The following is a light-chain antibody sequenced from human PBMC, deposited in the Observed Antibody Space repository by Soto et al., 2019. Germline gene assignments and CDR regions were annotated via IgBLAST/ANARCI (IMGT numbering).Light chain of an antibody. CDR3: QQYYSTPLT. V-gene: IGKV4-1*01. CDR2: WSS. J-gene: IGKJ4*01. Sequence: DIVMTQSPDSLAVSLGEMATINCKSSQSVLYSSNNKNYLAWYQQKPGQPPKLLIYWSSTRESRVPDRCSGSRSGTNFPRTISSLQAEAVAVYYCQQYYSTPLTFGGGTKVEIK. CDR1: QSVLYSSNNKNY.